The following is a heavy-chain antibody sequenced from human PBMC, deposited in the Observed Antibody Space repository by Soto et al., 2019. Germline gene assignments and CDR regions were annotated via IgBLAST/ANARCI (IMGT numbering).Heavy chain of an antibody. D-gene: IGHD5-12*01. J-gene: IGHJ4*02. CDR3: AREGSYSAYNFAHGIQLWSFDF. V-gene: IGHV4-4*07. CDR1: GGSINTFY. Sequence: SETMSLTSTVSGGSINTFYWSWVRQPAGKGLEWIGRIFSSGSTSFNPSLESRVAMSVDTSKNHFSLNLSSVTAADMAVYYCAREGSYSAYNFAHGIQLWSFDFWGQGAPVTVPQ. CDR2: IFSSGST.